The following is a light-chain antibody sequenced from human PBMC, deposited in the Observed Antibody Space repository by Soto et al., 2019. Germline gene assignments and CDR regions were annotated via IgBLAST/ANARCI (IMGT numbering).Light chain of an antibody. V-gene: IGKV1-8*01. CDR1: QGISSY. CDR3: QQYDSWPRT. CDR2: KAS. J-gene: IGKJ1*01. Sequence: AIRMTQSPSSFSASTGDRVTITCRASQGISSYLAWYQQKPGKAPKLLIYKASTLKSGVPSRFSGSGSGTEFTLTISSLQSEDFAVYYCQQYDSWPRTFGQGTKVDIK.